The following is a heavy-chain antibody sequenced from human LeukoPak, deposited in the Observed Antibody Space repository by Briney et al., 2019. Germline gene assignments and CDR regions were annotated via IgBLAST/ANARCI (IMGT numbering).Heavy chain of an antibody. V-gene: IGHV3-23*01. Sequence: GGSLRLSYAASGFTLDNYAMSWVRQAPGEGLEWVSSISSTGSNTDYSDSVKGRFVISRDNSRNTVYLQMASLRVDDTAIYFCAKSRYASSHYLADDWGQGTLVTVSS. J-gene: IGHJ4*02. CDR3: AKSRYASSHYLADD. D-gene: IGHD3-9*01. CDR1: GFTLDNYA. CDR2: ISSTGSNT.